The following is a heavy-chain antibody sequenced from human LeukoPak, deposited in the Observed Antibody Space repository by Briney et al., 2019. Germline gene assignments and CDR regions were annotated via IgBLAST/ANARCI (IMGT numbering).Heavy chain of an antibody. V-gene: IGHV4-59*01. CDR1: GGSISSYY. Sequence: ETLSLTCTVSGGSISSYYWSWIRQPPGKGLEWIGYFHYSGSTNYSPSLKSRVTISIDTSKNQFSLKVSSVTAADTAVYYCARGSSWSYYFDYWGQGTLVTVSS. J-gene: IGHJ4*02. D-gene: IGHD6-13*01. CDR2: FHYSGST. CDR3: ARGSSWSYYFDY.